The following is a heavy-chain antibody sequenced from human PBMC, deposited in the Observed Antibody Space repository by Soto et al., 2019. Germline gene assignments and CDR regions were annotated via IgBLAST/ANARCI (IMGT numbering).Heavy chain of an antibody. Sequence: ASVKVSCKASGGTFSSYAISWVRQASGQGLEWMGGIIPIFGTANYAQKFQGRVTITADECTSTAYMELSSLRSEVTAVYYCARGRCSGGSCYRRTPPNWSGPWGQGTLVT. CDR2: IIPIFGTA. J-gene: IGHJ5*02. D-gene: IGHD2-15*01. CDR3: ARGRCSGGSCYRRTPPNWSGP. V-gene: IGHV1-69*13. CDR1: GGTFSSYA.